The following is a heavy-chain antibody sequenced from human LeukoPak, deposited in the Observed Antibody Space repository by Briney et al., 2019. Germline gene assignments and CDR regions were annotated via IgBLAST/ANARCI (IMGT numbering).Heavy chain of an antibody. J-gene: IGHJ5*02. V-gene: IGHV4-30-4*01. CDR2: IYYSGST. CDR1: GGPISSGDYY. CDR3: ARAYDSSAQGWFDP. D-gene: IGHD3-22*01. Sequence: PSETLSLTCTVSGGPISSGDYYWSWIRQPPGKGLEWIGYIYYSGSTYYNPSLKSRVTISVDTSKNQFSLRLSSVTAADTAVYYCARAYDSSAQGWFDPWGQGTLVTVSS.